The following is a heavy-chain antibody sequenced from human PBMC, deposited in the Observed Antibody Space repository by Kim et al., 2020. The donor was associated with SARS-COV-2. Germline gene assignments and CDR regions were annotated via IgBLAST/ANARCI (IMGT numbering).Heavy chain of an antibody. Sequence: ASVKVSCKTSGHFFTRDSIHWVRQAPGQGLEWMGGIDCGNGNTIYSQKFQGRVTFTTDTSASTAYMELSFRRSEDSAGYYCLGGFYFDYWGQGTLVTVSS. D-gene: IGHD3-16*01. CDR3: LGGFYFDY. V-gene: IGHV1-3*01. CDR2: IDCGNGNT. CDR1: GHFFTRDS. J-gene: IGHJ4*02.